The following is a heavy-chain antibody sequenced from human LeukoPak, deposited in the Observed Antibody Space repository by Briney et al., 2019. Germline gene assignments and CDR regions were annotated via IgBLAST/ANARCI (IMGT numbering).Heavy chain of an antibody. CDR1: GYTFTSYD. J-gene: IGHJ6*03. Sequence: ASVKVSCKASGYTFTSYDINWVRQATGQGLEWMGWMNPNSGNTGYAQKFQGRVTITRNTSISTAYMELSSLRTEDMALYYCARGKNLDWDFYYYYMDVWGKGTTVTISS. CDR2: MNPNSGNT. V-gene: IGHV1-8*03. D-gene: IGHD3-9*01. CDR3: ARGKNLDWDFYYYYMDV.